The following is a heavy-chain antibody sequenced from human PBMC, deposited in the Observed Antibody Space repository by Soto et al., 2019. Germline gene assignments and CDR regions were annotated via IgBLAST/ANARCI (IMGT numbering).Heavy chain of an antibody. CDR3: AKYKSSRGYYYDGMDV. V-gene: IGHV4-30-2*01. CDR1: GGSISSGGYS. D-gene: IGHD1-20*01. CDR2: IYHSGST. Sequence: SETLSLTCAVSGGSISSGGYSWSWIRQPPGKGLEWIGYIYHSGSTYYNPSLKSRVTISVDRSKNQFSLKLRSVTAADTAVYYGAKYKSSRGYYYDGMDVWAQG. J-gene: IGHJ6*02.